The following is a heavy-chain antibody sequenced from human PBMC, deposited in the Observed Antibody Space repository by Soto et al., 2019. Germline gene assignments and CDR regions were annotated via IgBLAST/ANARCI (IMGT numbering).Heavy chain of an antibody. Sequence: QVQLVQSGAEVKKPGSSVKVSCKASGGTFSSYTISWVRQAPGQGLEWMGRIIPILGIANYAQKFQGRVTITADKSTSTAYMELSCLRSEDTAVYYCARDRQWLPYWYFDPWGRGTLVTVSS. CDR1: GGTFSSYT. D-gene: IGHD6-19*01. J-gene: IGHJ2*01. V-gene: IGHV1-69*08. CDR2: IIPILGIA. CDR3: ARDRQWLPYWYFDP.